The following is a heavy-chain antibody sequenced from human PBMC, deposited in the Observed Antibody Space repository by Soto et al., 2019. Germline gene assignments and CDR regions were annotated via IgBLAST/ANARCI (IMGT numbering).Heavy chain of an antibody. V-gene: IGHV4-34*01. Sequence: QVQLQQWGAGLLKPSETLSLTCAVYGGSFIGYQWSWIRQPPGKGLEWMGEINHSGSTNYNPSLKSRITISVDTSKNQFSLKLTSVTAADTAVYYCARRGVWWCYGYWGQGTLVTVSS. D-gene: IGHD3-16*01. J-gene: IGHJ4*02. CDR3: ARRGVWWCYGY. CDR1: GGSFIGYQ. CDR2: INHSGST.